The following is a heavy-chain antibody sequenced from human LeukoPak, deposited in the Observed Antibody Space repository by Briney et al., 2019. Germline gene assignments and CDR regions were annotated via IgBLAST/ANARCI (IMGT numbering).Heavy chain of an antibody. D-gene: IGHD6-13*01. CDR1: GFIFSSYE. CDR2: IGISGSPI. V-gene: IGHV3-48*03. Sequence: PGGXLRLSCAASGFIFSSYEMNWVRQTPGKGLEWVSYIGISGSPIYYADSVKGGFTISRDNAKNSLYLQINSLRADDTAVYYCARTYSYSSRWDWGQGALVTVSS. J-gene: IGHJ4*02. CDR3: ARTYSYSSRWD.